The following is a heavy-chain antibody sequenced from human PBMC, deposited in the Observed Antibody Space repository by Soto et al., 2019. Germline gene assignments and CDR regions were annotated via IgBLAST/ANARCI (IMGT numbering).Heavy chain of an antibody. Sequence: SETLSLTCAVSGGSISSGGYSWSWIRQPPGKGLEWIAYIYYSGSTNYNPSLKSRVTISVDTSKNQFSLKLSSVTAADTAVYYCARDRGVVAGHYYYYYYGMDVWGQGTTVTVSS. CDR2: IYYSGST. J-gene: IGHJ6*02. V-gene: IGHV4-61*08. D-gene: IGHD2-15*01. CDR3: ARDRGVVAGHYYYYYYGMDV. CDR1: GGSISSGGYS.